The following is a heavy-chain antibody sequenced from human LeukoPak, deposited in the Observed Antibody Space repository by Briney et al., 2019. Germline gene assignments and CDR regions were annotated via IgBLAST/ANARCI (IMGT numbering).Heavy chain of an antibody. CDR1: GYTFTDSY. V-gene: IGHV1-2*02. Sequence: ASVKVSCKASGYTFTDSYMHWVRQAPGQGLEWMGWINPKTGGTNYAQRFQGRVTMTRDTSIRTAYMELNSLRSDDTAVNYCARDGRLTIFVRGIITEGSPPKNWGQGTLVTVSS. J-gene: IGHJ4*02. CDR2: INPKTGGT. D-gene: IGHD3-10*01. CDR3: ARDGRLTIFVRGIITEGSPPKN.